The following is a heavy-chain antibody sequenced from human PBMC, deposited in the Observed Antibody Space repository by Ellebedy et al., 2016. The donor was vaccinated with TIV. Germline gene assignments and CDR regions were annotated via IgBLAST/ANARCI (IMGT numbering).Heavy chain of an antibody. D-gene: IGHD2-2*03. CDR1: GLTFSSHA. V-gene: IGHV3-23*01. CDR3: AKVPVGFCNRPFCFYLDD. CDR2: ITESGGNT. Sequence: GESLKISCAASGLTFSSHAMSWVRQAPGKGLEWVSSITESGGNTYYADSVKGRFTISRDNARNSVHLQMNTLRPEDTAVDYCAKVPVGFCNRPFCFYLDDWGQGTLVSVSS. J-gene: IGHJ4*02.